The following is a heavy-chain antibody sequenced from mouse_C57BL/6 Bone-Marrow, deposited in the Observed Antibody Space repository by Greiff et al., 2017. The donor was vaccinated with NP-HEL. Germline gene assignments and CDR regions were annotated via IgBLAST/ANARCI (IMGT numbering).Heavy chain of an antibody. V-gene: IGHV1-64*01. D-gene: IGHD1-1*01. CDR3: GRRSYYYGSRYDY. CDR1: GYTFTSYC. Sequence: QVQLQQPGAELVKPWASVSLSCKVSGYTFTSYCMHWVKQRPGQGLEWIGMILPNSGSTNYNEKFKSQATLTVDQSSSTAYMQLSSLTAEDSTVYYCGRRSYYYGSRYDYWGQGTTLTVSA. J-gene: IGHJ2*01. CDR2: ILPNSGST.